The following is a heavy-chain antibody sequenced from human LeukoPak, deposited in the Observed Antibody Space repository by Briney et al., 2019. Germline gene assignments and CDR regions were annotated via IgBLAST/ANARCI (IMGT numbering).Heavy chain of an antibody. V-gene: IGHV3-74*01. CDR3: SRGYCRGGTCYAPGES. CDR1: GFPFSNYW. J-gene: IGHJ4*02. D-gene: IGHD2-15*01. CDR2: TNNDATST. Sequence: GGSLRLSCAASGFPFSNYWMHWVRQAPGKGLVWVSRTNNDATSTAYADSVKGRFTISRDNAKNTLYLQMNSLRVEDTGVYFCSRGYCRGGTCYAPGESWGQGTLVTVS.